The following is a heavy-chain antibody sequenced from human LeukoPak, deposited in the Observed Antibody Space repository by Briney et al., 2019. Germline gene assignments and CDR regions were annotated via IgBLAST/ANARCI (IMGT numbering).Heavy chain of an antibody. J-gene: IGHJ4*02. D-gene: IGHD6-6*01. CDR2: ISYDGSDK. Sequence: GGSLRLSCAASGFTFSNYGMHWVRQAPGKGLEWVAVISYDGSDKYYADSVKGRFTISRDNSKNTLYLQMNSLRAEDTAVYYCARVPHGEQLAEKDYWGQGTLVTVSS. CDR1: GFTFSNYG. V-gene: IGHV3-30*03. CDR3: ARVPHGEQLAEKDY.